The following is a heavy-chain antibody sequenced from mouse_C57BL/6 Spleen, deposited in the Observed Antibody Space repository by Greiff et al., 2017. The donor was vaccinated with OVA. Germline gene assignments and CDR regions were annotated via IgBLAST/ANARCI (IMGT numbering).Heavy chain of an antibody. D-gene: IGHD2-4*01. J-gene: IGHJ2*01. CDR1: GYTFTDYY. Sequence: VQLQQSGPELVKPGASVKISCKASGYTFTDYYMNWVKQSHGKSLEWIGDINPNNGGTSYNQKFKGKATLTVDKSSSTAYMELRSLTSEDSAVYYCARSGDYDDYWGQGTTLTVSS. CDR3: ARSGDYDDY. V-gene: IGHV1-26*01. CDR2: INPNNGGT.